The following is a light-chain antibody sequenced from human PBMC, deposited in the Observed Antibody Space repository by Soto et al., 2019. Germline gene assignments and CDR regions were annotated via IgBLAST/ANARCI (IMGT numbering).Light chain of an antibody. J-gene: IGKJ1*01. CDR2: GAY. Sequence: EIVMTQSPATLSVSPGERATLSCWASQSVSTSVAWYQQKPGQAPRLLIYGAYTRATGFPARFSGSGSGTEFPLTISSRQSEDFAVYYCQQYKDWPTTFGQGTKMEIK. V-gene: IGKV3-15*01. CDR3: QQYKDWPTT. CDR1: QSVSTS.